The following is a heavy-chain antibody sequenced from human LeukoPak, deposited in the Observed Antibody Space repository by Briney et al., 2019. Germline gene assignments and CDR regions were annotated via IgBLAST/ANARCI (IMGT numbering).Heavy chain of an antibody. CDR1: GYTFTSYY. J-gene: IGHJ4*02. V-gene: IGHV1-46*01. CDR3: ARVSVVVPASNHRGYYFDY. CDR2: INPSGGST. D-gene: IGHD2-2*01. Sequence: GASVTVSCKASGYTFTSYYMHWVRQAPGQGLEWMGIINPSGGSTGYAQKFQGRVTMTRDTSTSTVYMELSSLRSEDTAVYYCARVSVVVPASNHRGYYFDYWGQGTLVTVSS.